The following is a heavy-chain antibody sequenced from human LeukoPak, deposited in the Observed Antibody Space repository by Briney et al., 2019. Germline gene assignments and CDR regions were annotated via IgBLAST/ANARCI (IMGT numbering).Heavy chain of an antibody. CDR3: ARVKMTKYSGYATGAFDI. J-gene: IGHJ3*02. CDR1: GGTFSSYA. CDR2: IIPIFGTA. Sequence: GASVKVSCKASGGTFSSYAISWVRQAPGQGLEWMGGIIPIFGTANYAQKFQGRVTITADESTSTAYMELSSLRSEDTAVYYCARVKMTKYSGYATGAFDIWGQGTMVTVSS. D-gene: IGHD5-12*01. V-gene: IGHV1-69*13.